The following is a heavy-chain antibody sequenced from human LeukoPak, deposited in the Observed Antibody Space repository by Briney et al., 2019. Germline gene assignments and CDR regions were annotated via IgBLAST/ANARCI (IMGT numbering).Heavy chain of an antibody. Sequence: SETLSLTCAVYGGYFSGYYWSWIRHPPGKGLEWIGEINHSGGTNYNPSLKSGVTISVDTSKNQFSLKLSSVTAADTAVYYCASSVRVVDIVATIFDYWGQGTLVTVSS. CDR1: GGYFSGYY. D-gene: IGHD5-12*01. CDR3: ASSVRVVDIVATIFDY. CDR2: INHSGGT. J-gene: IGHJ4*02. V-gene: IGHV4-34*01.